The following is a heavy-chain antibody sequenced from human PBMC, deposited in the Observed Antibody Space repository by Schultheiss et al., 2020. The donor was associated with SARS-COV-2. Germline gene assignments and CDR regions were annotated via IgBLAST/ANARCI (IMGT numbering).Heavy chain of an antibody. D-gene: IGHD6-6*01. CDR1: GGSISSSSYY. Sequence: SETLSLTCTVSGGSISSSSYYWSWIRQPPGKGLEWIGEINHSGSTNYNPSLKSRVTISVDTSKNQFSLKLSSVTAADTAVYYCARGGEYSSSSVDYWGQGTLVTVSS. V-gene: IGHV4-39*07. J-gene: IGHJ4*02. CDR2: INHSGST. CDR3: ARGGEYSSSSVDY.